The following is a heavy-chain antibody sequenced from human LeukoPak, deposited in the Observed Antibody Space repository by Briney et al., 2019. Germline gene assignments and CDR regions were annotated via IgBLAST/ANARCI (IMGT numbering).Heavy chain of an antibody. CDR3: AKGKVQQWGVPEY. V-gene: IGHV3-23*01. CDR1: GFTFSSYA. J-gene: IGHJ4*02. CDR2: ISDSGGLT. D-gene: IGHD1-26*01. Sequence: QPGGSLRLSCAASGFTFSSYAMSWVRQAPGKGLEWVADISDSGGLTHYADSVKGRFTISRDNSNSTLYLQVNSPRAEDTAVYYCAKGKVQQWGVPEYWGQGTLLTVSS.